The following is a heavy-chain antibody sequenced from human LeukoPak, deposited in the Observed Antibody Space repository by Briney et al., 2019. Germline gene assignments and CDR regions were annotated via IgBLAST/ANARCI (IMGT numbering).Heavy chain of an antibody. D-gene: IGHD3-10*01. J-gene: IGHJ4*02. CDR1: GDTISTSFYY. Sequence: SETLSLTCTVSGDTISTSFYYWDWIRQPPGKGLEWIGGIFHSGTTYYNPSLKSRVTMSVDTSKDQFSLKLSSVTAADTAVYFCARDFLQGVRGNTGGSFDYWGQGTLVTVSS. CDR2: IFHSGTT. CDR3: ARDFLQGVRGNTGGSFDY. V-gene: IGHV4-39*07.